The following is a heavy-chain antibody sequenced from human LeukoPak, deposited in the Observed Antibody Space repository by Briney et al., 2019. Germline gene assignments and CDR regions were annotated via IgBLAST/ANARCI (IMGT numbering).Heavy chain of an antibody. J-gene: IGHJ4*02. CDR2: IYPGDSDT. CDR3: AREGWFGESSFAY. CDR1: GYNFTSNW. V-gene: IGHV5-51*01. D-gene: IGHD3-10*01. Sequence: GESLKISCKDSGYNFTSNWIGWVRQLPGKGLDWMGIIYPGDSDTRYSPSFQGQVTISVDKSINTAYLQWSSLKASDSAIYYCAREGWFGESSFAYWGQGTLVTVSS.